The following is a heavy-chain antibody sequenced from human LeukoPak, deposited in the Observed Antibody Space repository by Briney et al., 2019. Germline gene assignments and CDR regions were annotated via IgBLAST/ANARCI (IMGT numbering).Heavy chain of an antibody. CDR3: ARHGRDGYSLGFDY. V-gene: IGHV4-39*01. Sequence: SGGSLRLSCAASGFTFTSYTMHWIRQPPGKGLQWLGLIYYDGSAYYNLSLKSRLTISIDTSKSQFSLQLSSVTAADTAVYYCARHGRDGYSLGFDYWGQGTLVTVSS. CDR2: IYYDGSA. CDR1: GFTFTSYTMH. D-gene: IGHD5-24*01. J-gene: IGHJ4*02.